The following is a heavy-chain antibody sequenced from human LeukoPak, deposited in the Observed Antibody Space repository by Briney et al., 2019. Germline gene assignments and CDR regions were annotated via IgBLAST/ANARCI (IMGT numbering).Heavy chain of an antibody. CDR3: AKDLDGGYDYYYGMDV. Sequence: GRSLRLSCAASGFTFSSYGMHWVRPAPGKGLEWVAVISYDGSNKYYADSVKGRFTISRDNSKNTLYLQMNSLRAEDTAVYYCAKDLDGGYDYYYGMDVWGQGTTVTVSS. D-gene: IGHD2-15*01. CDR1: GFTFSSYG. CDR2: ISYDGSNK. V-gene: IGHV3-30*18. J-gene: IGHJ6*02.